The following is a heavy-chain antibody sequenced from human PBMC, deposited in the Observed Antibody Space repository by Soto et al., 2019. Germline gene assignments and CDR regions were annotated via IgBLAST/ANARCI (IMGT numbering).Heavy chain of an antibody. D-gene: IGHD2-15*01. J-gene: IGHJ4*02. V-gene: IGHV3-64D*06. CDR2: ISSNGGST. CDR1: GFTFSSYA. Sequence: WGSLRLSCSACGFTFSSYAMHWDRQAPGKGLEYVSAISSNGGSTYYADSVKGRFTISRDNSKNTLYLQMSSLRAEDTAVYYCVKDPPSLDSGTYFDYWGQGTLVTVSS. CDR3: VKDPPSLDSGTYFDY.